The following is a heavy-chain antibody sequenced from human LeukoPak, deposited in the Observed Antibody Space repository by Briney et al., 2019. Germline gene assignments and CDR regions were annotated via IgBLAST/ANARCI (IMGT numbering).Heavy chain of an antibody. CDR2: ITSSGAYI. D-gene: IGHD3-22*01. CDR3: ARALAFDSSGYSACPN. Sequence: PGGSLTLSCAGSGFPFSSYTMNWVRQAPGKGLEWVSSITSSGAYIYYSDSVKGRFTISRDNANNSLYLQMNSLGAEDTAVYYCARALAFDSSGYSACPNWGQGTVDPVSS. V-gene: IGHV3-21*01. J-gene: IGHJ1*01. CDR1: GFPFSSYT.